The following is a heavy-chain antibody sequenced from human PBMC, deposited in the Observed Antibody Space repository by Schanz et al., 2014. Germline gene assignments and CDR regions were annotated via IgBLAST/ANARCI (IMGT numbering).Heavy chain of an antibody. CDR2: VSRSTPDI. J-gene: IGHJ6*02. CDR3: AKDGPGGSGSYSADGGMDV. V-gene: IGHV3-48*01. CDR1: GITFSSHS. Sequence: DVQLLESGGGLVQPGGSLRLSCAASGITFSSHSFNWVRQAPGKGLEWVSYVSRSTPDIYYADSVKGRFTMSRDNAKNSVFLQMNSLRAEDTAVYYCAKDGPGGSGSYSADGGMDVWGQGTTVTVSS. D-gene: IGHD3-10*01.